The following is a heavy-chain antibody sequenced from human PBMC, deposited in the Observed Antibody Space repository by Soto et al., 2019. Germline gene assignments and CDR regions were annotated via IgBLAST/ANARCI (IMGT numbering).Heavy chain of an antibody. Sequence: QVQLVQSGAEVKKTGSSVKVSCKASGGSFSSYTISWVRQAPGQGLEWMGRIVPMVGRTIYAQKFQGRVAISADKSTTTAYMDLSNLASEDTAMYYCALDSGRDVFDIWGQGTLVTVSS. CDR3: ALDSGRDVFDI. CDR1: GGSFSSYT. CDR2: IVPMVGRT. D-gene: IGHD3-10*01. J-gene: IGHJ3*02. V-gene: IGHV1-69*02.